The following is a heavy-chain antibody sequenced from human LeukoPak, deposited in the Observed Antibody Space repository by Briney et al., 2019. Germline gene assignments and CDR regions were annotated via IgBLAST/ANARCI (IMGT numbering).Heavy chain of an antibody. CDR3: ARARPRRQQLTAGALDP. D-gene: IGHD6-13*01. CDR1: GGTFSSYA. CDR2: IIPIFGTA. Sequence: SVKVSCKASGGTFSSYAISWVRQAPGQGLEWMGGIIPIFGTANYAQKFQGRVTVTTDESTSTAYMELSSLRSEDTAVYYCARARPRRQQLTAGALDPWGQGTLVTVSS. V-gene: IGHV1-69*05. J-gene: IGHJ5*02.